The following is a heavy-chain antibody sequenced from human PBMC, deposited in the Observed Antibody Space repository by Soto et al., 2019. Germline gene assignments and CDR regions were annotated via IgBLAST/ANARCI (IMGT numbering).Heavy chain of an antibody. CDR1: GYTFTRSG. D-gene: IGHD6-19*01. J-gene: IGHJ5*02. Sequence: ASVKVSCKASGYTFTRSGISWVRQAPGQGLEWMGWISTYNGNTNYAQKLQGRVTMTTDTSTSTAYMELRSLRSDDTAVYYCARDWAVAGTNWFDPWGQGTLVTVSS. CDR2: ISTYNGNT. V-gene: IGHV1-18*01. CDR3: ARDWAVAGTNWFDP.